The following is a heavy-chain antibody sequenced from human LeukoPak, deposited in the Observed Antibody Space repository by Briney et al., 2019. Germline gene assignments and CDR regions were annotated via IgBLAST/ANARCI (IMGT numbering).Heavy chain of an antibody. J-gene: IGHJ4*02. D-gene: IGHD1-26*01. CDR3: TTDCVGATDFDY. Sequence: GGSLRLSCVASGFTVSNNYISWVRQAPGKGLEWVGRIKSKTDGGTTDYAAPVKGRFTISRDDSKNTLYLQMNSLKTEDTAVYYCTTDCVGATDFDYWGQGTLVTVSS. V-gene: IGHV3-15*01. CDR2: IKSKTDGGTT. CDR1: GFTVSNNY.